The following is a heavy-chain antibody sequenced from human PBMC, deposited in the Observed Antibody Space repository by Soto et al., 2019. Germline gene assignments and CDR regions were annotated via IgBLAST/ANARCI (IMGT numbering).Heavy chain of an antibody. J-gene: IGHJ4*02. CDR3: ANVGDHTLL. D-gene: IGHD4-17*01. CDR1: GFTFSTYA. Sequence: EVQLLESGGGLIQPGGSLRLSCAASGFTFSTYAMSWVRQAPGKGLEWVSGISGSGGSASYADSVKGRFTISRDNSKNTLYLQMNSLRADDTAVYYCANVGDHTLLWGQGTLVTVSS. CDR2: ISGSGGSA. V-gene: IGHV3-23*01.